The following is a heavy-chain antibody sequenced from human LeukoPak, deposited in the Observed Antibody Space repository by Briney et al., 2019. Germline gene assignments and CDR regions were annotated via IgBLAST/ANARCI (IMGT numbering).Heavy chain of an antibody. V-gene: IGHV7-4-1*02. CDR1: EYTFTTYS. Sequence: ASVKVSCKASEYTFTTYSINWVRQAPGQGLEWMGWINTNTGNPTYAQDFTGRFVFSLDTSVSTTYLQINSLKAEDTAIYYCARRTAPGFDPWGQGTLVTVSS. CDR3: ARRTAPGFDP. CDR2: INTNTGNP. J-gene: IGHJ5*02. D-gene: IGHD6-13*01.